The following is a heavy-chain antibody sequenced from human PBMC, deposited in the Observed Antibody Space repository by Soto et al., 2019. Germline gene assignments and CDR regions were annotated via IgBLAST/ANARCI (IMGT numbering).Heavy chain of an antibody. D-gene: IGHD6-19*01. CDR1: GGSISSYY. CDR2: IYYGGNT. V-gene: IGHV4-59*08. CDR3: ARRDSSSSGWYFFHY. Sequence: QVQLQESGPGLVKPSETLSLTCTVSGGSISSYYWSWIRQPPGKGLEWIGYIYYGGNTNYNPSLKSRVNISGDTSNNLLSRKLSSVTAAATAVYYCARRDSSSSGWYFFHYWGQGTLVTVSS. J-gene: IGHJ4*02.